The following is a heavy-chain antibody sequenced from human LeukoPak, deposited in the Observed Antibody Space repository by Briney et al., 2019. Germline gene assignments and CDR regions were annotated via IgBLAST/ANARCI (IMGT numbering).Heavy chain of an antibody. D-gene: IGHD1-20*01. V-gene: IGHV3-74*01. J-gene: IGHJ4*02. CDR2: INSDGSSA. Sequence: GGSLRLSCAASGFSFNTYWMHWVRQTPGKGLVWVARINSDGSSANYADSVKGRFTISRDNAKDTLYLQMNSLRDEDTAVYYCATLTGTLPFDYWGQGTLVTVSS. CDR3: ATLTGTLPFDY. CDR1: GFSFNTYW.